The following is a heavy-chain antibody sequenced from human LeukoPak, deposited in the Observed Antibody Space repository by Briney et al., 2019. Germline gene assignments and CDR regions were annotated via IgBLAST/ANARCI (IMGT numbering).Heavy chain of an antibody. J-gene: IGHJ4*02. CDR1: GFAFNFYA. V-gene: IGHV3-23*01. Sequence: AGGSLRLSCAASGFAFNFYAMSWVRQAPGKGLQWVSTINANGINTYYADSVRGRFTISRDNSKDTLYLQLNSLRAEDTAVYYCAKHLYYDSGAYHTLSSFDYWGQGTLVTVSS. D-gene: IGHD3-22*01. CDR2: INANGINT. CDR3: AKHLYYDSGAYHTLSSFDY.